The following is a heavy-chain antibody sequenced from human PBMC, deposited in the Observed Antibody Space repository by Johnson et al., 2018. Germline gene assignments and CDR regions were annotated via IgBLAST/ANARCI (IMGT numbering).Heavy chain of an antibody. CDR3: AKDRAWDSSVYYPEYFRH. V-gene: IGHV3-23*04. J-gene: IGHJ1*01. D-gene: IGHD3-22*01. CDR1: GFTFSSYA. CDR2: ISGDGDIT. Sequence: VQLGQSGGGLVQPGGSLRLSCAVSGFTFSSYAISWVRQLPGTGLEWVSSISGDGDITYYADSVKGRFTISRDNSKNTLFLQTNSLRAEDTAVYYCAKDRAWDSSVYYPEYFRHWGQGTLVIVSS.